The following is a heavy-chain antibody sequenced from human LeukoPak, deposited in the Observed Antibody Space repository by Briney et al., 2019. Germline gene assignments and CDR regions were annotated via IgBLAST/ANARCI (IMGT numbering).Heavy chain of an antibody. CDR2: IIQDGSEK. CDR3: ARDGSSGFSHAGDH. V-gene: IGHV3-7*01. J-gene: IGHJ4*02. Sequence: GGSLRLSCAASGFTFSRFWMTWVRQIPGKGPEWVANIIQDGSEKYYVDSVKGRFTISRDNAKNSLYLQMNSLRAEDTAVYYCARDGSSGFSHAGDHWGQGTLVTVSS. D-gene: IGHD3-22*01. CDR1: GFTFSRFW.